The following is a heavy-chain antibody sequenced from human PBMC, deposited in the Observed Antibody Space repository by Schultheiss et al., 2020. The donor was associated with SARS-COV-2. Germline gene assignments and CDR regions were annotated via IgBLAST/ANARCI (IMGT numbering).Heavy chain of an antibody. CDR3: ARWGGENYWFDP. D-gene: IGHD3-16*01. Sequence: ASVKVSCKASGYTFTGYYIHWMRQAPGQGLEWMGWIDPKSGGPNYAQKFQGRVTVTRDTSISTAYMELSRLRSDDTAVYYCARWGGENYWFDPWGQGTLVTVSS. V-gene: IGHV1-2*02. CDR1: GYTFTGYY. CDR2: IDPKSGGP. J-gene: IGHJ5*02.